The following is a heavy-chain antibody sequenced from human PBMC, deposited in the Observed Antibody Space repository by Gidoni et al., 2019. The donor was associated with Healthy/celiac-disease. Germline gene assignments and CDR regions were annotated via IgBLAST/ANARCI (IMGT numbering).Heavy chain of an antibody. CDR3: ARDLKTHSSSWYIGY. CDR1: GFTFSSYG. J-gene: IGHJ4*02. CDR2: IWYDGSNK. D-gene: IGHD6-13*01. Sequence: QVQLVESGGGVVQPGRSLRLPCAASGFTFSSYGMHWVRQAPGKGLEWLAVIWYDGSNKYYADSVKGRFTISRDNSKNTLYLQMNSLRAEDTAVYYCARDLKTHSSSWYIGYWGQGTLVTVSS. V-gene: IGHV3-33*01.